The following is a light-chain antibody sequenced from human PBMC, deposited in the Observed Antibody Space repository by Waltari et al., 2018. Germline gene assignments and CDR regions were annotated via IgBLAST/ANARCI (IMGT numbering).Light chain of an antibody. CDR3: ATWDDTLNGLFV. V-gene: IGLV1-44*01. J-gene: IGLJ1*01. CDR2: SDS. CDR1: ASNIGTTN. Sequence: QAVLAQSPSASGTPGQRLTISCSGSASNIGTTNVYWYQQRLPGTAPRLLIYSDSRRPSGVPDRFSGSKSGTSASLAISGLQSEDEADYYCATWDDTLNGLFVFGSGTKVTVL.